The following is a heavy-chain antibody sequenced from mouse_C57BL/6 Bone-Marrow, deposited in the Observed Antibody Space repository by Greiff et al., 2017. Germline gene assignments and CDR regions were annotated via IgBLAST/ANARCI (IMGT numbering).Heavy chain of an antibody. J-gene: IGHJ1*03. V-gene: IGHV1-50*01. CDR1: GYTFTSYW. CDR2: IDPSDSYT. Sequence: QVQLQQPGAELVKPGASVKLSCKASGYTFTSYWMQWVKQRPGQGLEWIGEIDPSDSYTNYNQKFKGKATLTVDTSSSTAYMQRSSLTSEDSAVYYCAPFYDGKGYFEVWGTGTTVTVSS. CDR3: APFYDGKGYFEV. D-gene: IGHD2-1*01.